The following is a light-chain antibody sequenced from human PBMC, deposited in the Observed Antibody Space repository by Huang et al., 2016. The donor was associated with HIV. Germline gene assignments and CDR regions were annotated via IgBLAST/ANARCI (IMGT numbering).Light chain of an antibody. CDR2: AAS. CDR1: QDIISY. CDR3: LQLNTYPGT. J-gene: IGKJ3*01. V-gene: IGKV1-9*01. Sequence: IQLTQSPSSLSASVGDRVTITCRASQDIISYLAWYQQKPGKAPKLLLYAASTLESGVPSRFSGSGSGTDFTLTINNLQPEDFATYYCLQLNTYPGTFGPGTNVD.